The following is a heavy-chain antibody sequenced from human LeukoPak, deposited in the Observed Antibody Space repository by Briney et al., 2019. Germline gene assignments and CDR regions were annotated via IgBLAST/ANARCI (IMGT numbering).Heavy chain of an antibody. Sequence: SETLSLTCAVYGGSFSGYYWSWIRQPPGKGLEWIGEINHSGSTNYNPSLKSRVTISVDTSKNQFSLKLSSVTAADTAVYYCAREVQSVRFLEWLPSTGFDPWGQGTLVTVSS. CDR2: INHSGST. V-gene: IGHV4-34*01. CDR1: GGSFSGYY. D-gene: IGHD3-3*01. CDR3: AREVQSVRFLEWLPSTGFDP. J-gene: IGHJ5*02.